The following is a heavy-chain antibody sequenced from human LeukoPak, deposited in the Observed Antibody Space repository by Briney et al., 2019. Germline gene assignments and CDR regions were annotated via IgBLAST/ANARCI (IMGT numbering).Heavy chain of an antibody. J-gene: IGHJ5*02. CDR1: GFTFSSYA. V-gene: IGHV3-23*01. CDR3: ARVPYDSSGYYLMGFDP. CDR2: ISGSGGST. D-gene: IGHD3-22*01. Sequence: GGSLRLSCAASGFTFSSYAMSWVRQAPGKGLEWVSAISGSGGSTYYADSVKGRFTISRDNSKNTLYLQMNSLRAEDTAVYYCARVPYDSSGYYLMGFDPWGQGTLVTVSS.